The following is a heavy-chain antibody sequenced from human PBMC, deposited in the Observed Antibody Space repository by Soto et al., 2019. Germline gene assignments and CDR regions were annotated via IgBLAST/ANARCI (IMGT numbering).Heavy chain of an antibody. CDR2: IYHSGST. D-gene: IGHD1-26*01. J-gene: IGHJ6*02. CDR1: GGSISSSNW. CDR3: ARVSGSYYYGMDV. Sequence: SETLSLTCAVSGGSISSSNWWSWVRQPPGKGLEWIGEIYHSGSTNYNPSLKSRVTISVDKSKNQFSLRLTSVTAADTAVYYCARVSGSYYYGMDVWGQGTTVTVS. V-gene: IGHV4-4*02.